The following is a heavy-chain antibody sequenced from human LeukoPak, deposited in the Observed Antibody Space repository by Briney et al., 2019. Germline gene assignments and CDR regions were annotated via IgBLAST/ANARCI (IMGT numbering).Heavy chain of an antibody. CDR2: IKQDGSET. CDR3: VGCSGGTCSDFDY. J-gene: IGHJ4*02. V-gene: IGHV3-7*01. CDR1: GLTFSNFW. Sequence: GGSLRLSCVASGLTFSNFWMTWLRQAPGKGLEWVANIKQDGSETYYLDSVRGRFTISRDNAKNSMYLQMSSLRAEDTAVYYCVGCSGGTCSDFDYWGRGTLVTVSS. D-gene: IGHD2-15*01.